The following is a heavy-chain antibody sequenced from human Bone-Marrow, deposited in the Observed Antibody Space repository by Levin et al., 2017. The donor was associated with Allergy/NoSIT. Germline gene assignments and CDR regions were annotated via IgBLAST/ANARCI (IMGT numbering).Heavy chain of an antibody. CDR2: ISSSSSYI. V-gene: IGHV3-21*01. CDR3: ARDLDNWNDHNWFDP. J-gene: IGHJ5*02. Sequence: GGSLRLSCAASGFTFSSYSMNWVRQAPGKGLEWVSSISSSSSYIYYADSVKGRFTISRDNAKNSLYLQMNSLRAEDTAVYYCARDLDNWNDHNWFDPWGQGTLVTVSS. D-gene: IGHD1-1*01. CDR1: GFTFSSYS.